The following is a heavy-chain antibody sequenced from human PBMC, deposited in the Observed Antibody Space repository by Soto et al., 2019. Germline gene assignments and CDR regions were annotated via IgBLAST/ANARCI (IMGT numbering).Heavy chain of an antibody. CDR2: ISGSGDYT. D-gene: IGHD2-2*01. Sequence: EVQLSESGGGLVQPGGSLRLSGAASGFTFSNYAMSWVRQAPGKGREWISAISGSGDYTYYEDSVKGRFTVSRDNSKSTLYLQMNNLRAEDSATYYCAKDGYCTATSCFAGGEFDYWGQGTQATVSS. V-gene: IGHV3-23*01. CDR3: AKDGYCTATSCFAGGEFDY. CDR1: GFTFSNYA. J-gene: IGHJ4*02.